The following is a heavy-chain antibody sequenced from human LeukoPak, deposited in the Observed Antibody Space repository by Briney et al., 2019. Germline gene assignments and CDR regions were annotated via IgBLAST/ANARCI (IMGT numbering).Heavy chain of an antibody. CDR1: GFTVSSNY. CDR2: IYSGGST. D-gene: IGHD1-14*01. V-gene: IGHV3-66*01. Sequence: GGSLRLSCAASGFTVSSNYMSWVRQAPGKGLEWVSVIYSGGSTYYADSVKGRFTISRDNSKNTLYLQMNSLRAEDTAVYYCARGNNRVEGYFDYWGQGTLVTVSS. J-gene: IGHJ4*02. CDR3: ARGNNRVEGYFDY.